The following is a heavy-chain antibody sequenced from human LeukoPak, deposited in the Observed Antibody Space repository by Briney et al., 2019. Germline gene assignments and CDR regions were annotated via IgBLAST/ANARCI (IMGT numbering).Heavy chain of an antibody. D-gene: IGHD6-19*01. V-gene: IGHV1-3*01. J-gene: IGHJ4*02. Sequence: ASVKVSCKASGYTFTSYAMHWVRQAPGQRLEWMGWINAGNGNTKYSQKFQGRVTITWDTSASTAYMELSSLRSEDTAVYYCARGYYSSGWLYYFDYWGQGTLVTVSS. CDR1: GYTFTSYA. CDR3: ARGYYSSGWLYYFDY. CDR2: INAGNGNT.